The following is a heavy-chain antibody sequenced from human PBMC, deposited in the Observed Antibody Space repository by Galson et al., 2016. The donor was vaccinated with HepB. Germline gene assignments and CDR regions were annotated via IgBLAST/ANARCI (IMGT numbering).Heavy chain of an antibody. CDR3: ARKPDTYRCDGDF. CDR2: IYSIGTT. J-gene: IGHJ4*02. D-gene: IGHD3-16*02. CDR1: GFTVSNNY. V-gene: IGHV3-53*01. Sequence: SLRLSCAVSGFTVSNNYMTWVRQAPGKGPEWVALIYSIGTTAYADSVKGRFTISRDNSRNTLNLEMKSLRADDTAVYYCARKPDTYRCDGDFWGQGTLVTVSS.